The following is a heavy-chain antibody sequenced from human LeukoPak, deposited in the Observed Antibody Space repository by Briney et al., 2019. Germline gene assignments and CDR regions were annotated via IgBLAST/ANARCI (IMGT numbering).Heavy chain of an antibody. V-gene: IGHV3-7*01. CDR1: GSTFSNFW. J-gene: IGHJ4*02. CDR3: ATSYDSSGCD. D-gene: IGHD3-22*01. Sequence: GGSLRLSCAASGSTFSNFWMAWVRQAPGKGLEWVANIKQDGSIQYYGDSVKGRFTISRDNARNSLYLQMNSLRAEDTALYYCATSYDSSGCDWGQGTLVTVSS. CDR2: IKQDGSIQ.